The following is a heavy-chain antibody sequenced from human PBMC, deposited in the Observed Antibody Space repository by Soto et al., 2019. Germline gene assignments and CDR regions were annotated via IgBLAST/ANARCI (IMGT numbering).Heavy chain of an antibody. Sequence: ASVKVSCKASGYTFTSYGFSWVPQAPGQGLEWMGWISAYNGNTNYAQKLQGRVSMTTDTSTSTAYMELRSLRSDDTAVYYCARRGLSGGGFDIWGQGTMVTVSS. D-gene: IGHD2-15*01. CDR3: ARRGLSGGGFDI. J-gene: IGHJ3*02. CDR2: ISAYNGNT. CDR1: GYTFTSYG. V-gene: IGHV1-18*04.